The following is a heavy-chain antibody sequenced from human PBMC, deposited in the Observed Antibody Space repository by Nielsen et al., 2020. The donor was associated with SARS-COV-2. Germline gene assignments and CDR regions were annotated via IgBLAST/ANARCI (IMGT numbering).Heavy chain of an antibody. J-gene: IGHJ1*01. CDR3: AKAEREWEVQTPLHH. CDR2: RAYSGNT. V-gene: IGHV4-31*03. Sequence: SETLSLTCTVSGGSISSGGYYWSWIRQHPRKGLEWIGDRAYSGNTYHNPSLKSRLSIYVDTSKNLFSLRLTSVTTADTALYYCAKAEREWEVQTPLHHWGPGTLVSVPS. CDR1: GGSISSGGYY. D-gene: IGHD1-26*01.